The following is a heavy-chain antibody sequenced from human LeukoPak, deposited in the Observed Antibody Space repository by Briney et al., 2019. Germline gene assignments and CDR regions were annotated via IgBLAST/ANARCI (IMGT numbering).Heavy chain of an antibody. D-gene: IGHD3-10*01. V-gene: IGHV4-59*01. CDR3: ARGGRFGELLLDY. J-gene: IGHJ4*02. Sequence: SETLSLTCTVSGDSISSYYWSWIRQPPGKGLEWIGFIDFSGSTNSNPSFKSRVTISVDTSKNQFSLKLSSVTAADTAVYYCARGGRFGELLLDYWGQGTLVTVSS. CDR2: IDFSGST. CDR1: GDSISSYY.